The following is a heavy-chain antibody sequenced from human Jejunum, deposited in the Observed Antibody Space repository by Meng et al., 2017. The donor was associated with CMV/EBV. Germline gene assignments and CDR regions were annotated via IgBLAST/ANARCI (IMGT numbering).Heavy chain of an antibody. CDR1: FINYA. J-gene: IGHJ4*02. Sequence: FINYAMGWVRQAPGKGLEWVSVIYSGGTGTEYADSVKGRFTISRDNSKNTPYLQMNSLRVEDTALYYCAKLVAGYCSGGFCYFDYWGQGTLVTVSS. CDR2: IYSGGTGT. D-gene: IGHD2-15*01. CDR3: AKLVAGYCSGGFCYFDY. V-gene: IGHV3-23*03.